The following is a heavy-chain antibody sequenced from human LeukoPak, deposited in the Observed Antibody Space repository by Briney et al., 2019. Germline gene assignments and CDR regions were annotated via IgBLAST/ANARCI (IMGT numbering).Heavy chain of an antibody. J-gene: IGHJ5*02. CDR2: ISYSGSTT. Sequence: PEGSLRLSCAASGFTFTNFEMNWVRQAPGQGLEWVSYISYSGSTTSYADSVKGRFTISRDNAKNSLYLQMNSLRAEDTAVYYCARAGPPAFDPWGQGTLVTVSS. CDR3: ARAGPPAFDP. V-gene: IGHV3-48*03. CDR1: GFTFTNFE.